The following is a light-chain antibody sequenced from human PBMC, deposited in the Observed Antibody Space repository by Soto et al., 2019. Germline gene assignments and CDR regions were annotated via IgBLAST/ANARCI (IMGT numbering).Light chain of an antibody. CDR3: QQYGSFSIT. J-gene: IGKJ5*01. Sequence: EIVLTQSPGTLSLSPGERATLSFRASQSVSSTYLAWYQQKPGQAPRLLIYGASSRATGIPDRFSGGGSGTDFTLTISRLEPEDFAVYYCQQYGSFSITFGQGTRLEIK. CDR1: QSVSSTY. CDR2: GAS. V-gene: IGKV3-20*01.